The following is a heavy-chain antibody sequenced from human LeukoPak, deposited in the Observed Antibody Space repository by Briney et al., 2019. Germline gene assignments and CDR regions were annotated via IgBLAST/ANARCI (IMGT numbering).Heavy chain of an antibody. Sequence: PGGSLRLSCAASGFTFSSYGMHWVRQAPGKGLEWVAVISYDGSNKYHADSVKGRFTISRDNSKNTLYLQMNSLRAEDTAVYYCARDIGVSDYMDVWGKGTTVTVSS. CDR1: GFTFSSYG. V-gene: IGHV3-30*03. CDR3: ARDIGVSDYMDV. J-gene: IGHJ6*03. D-gene: IGHD2-8*01. CDR2: ISYDGSNK.